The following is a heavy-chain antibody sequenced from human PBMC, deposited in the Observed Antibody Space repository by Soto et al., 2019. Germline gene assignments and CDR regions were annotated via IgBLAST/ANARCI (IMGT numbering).Heavy chain of an antibody. J-gene: IGHJ4*02. CDR2: INAGNGNT. CDR1: GYTFTSYA. V-gene: IGHV1-3*01. D-gene: IGHD3-10*01. Sequence: ASVKVSCKASGYTFTSYAMHWVRQAPGQRLEWMGWINAGNGNTKYSQKFQGRVTITRDTSASTAYMELSSLRSEDTAVYYCARDWFGDRTFDYWGQGTLVTVSS. CDR3: ARDWFGDRTFDY.